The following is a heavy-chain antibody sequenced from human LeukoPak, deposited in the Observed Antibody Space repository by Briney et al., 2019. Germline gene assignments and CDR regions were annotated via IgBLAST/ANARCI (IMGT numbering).Heavy chain of an antibody. V-gene: IGHV4-61*02. CDR2: IYTSGST. CDR3: ARRPYYDILTGSYTDWYFDL. J-gene: IGHJ2*01. Sequence: SQTLSLTCTVSGGSISSGSYYWSWIRQPAGKGLEWIGRIYTSGSTNYNPSLKSRVTISVDTSKNQFSLKLSSVTAADTAVYYCARRPYYDILTGSYTDWYFDLWGRGTLVTVSS. CDR1: GGSISSGSYY. D-gene: IGHD3-9*01.